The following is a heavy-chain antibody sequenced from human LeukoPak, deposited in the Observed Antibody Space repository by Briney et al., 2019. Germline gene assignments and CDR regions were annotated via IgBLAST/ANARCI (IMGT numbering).Heavy chain of an antibody. CDR2: IKQDAREK. Sequence: GGSLRLSCAASGFTFSRYWMTWVRQAPGKGREWVANIKQDAREKYYVDSVKGRFTISRDNAKNLLYLQMNSLRVQDTALYYCARRGNYGSGTKEYWGQGTLVTVSS. CDR1: GFTFSRYW. D-gene: IGHD3-10*01. J-gene: IGHJ4*02. CDR3: ARRGNYGSGTKEY. V-gene: IGHV3-7*03.